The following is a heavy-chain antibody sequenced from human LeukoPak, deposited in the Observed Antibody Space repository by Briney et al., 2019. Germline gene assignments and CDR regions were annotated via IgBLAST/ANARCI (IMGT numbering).Heavy chain of an antibody. CDR2: IKSKTDGGTT. Sequence: KPGGSLRLSCAASGFTFSNAWMSWVRQAPGKGLEWVGRIKSKTDGGTTDYAAPVKGRFTISRDDSKNTLYLQMNSLKTEDTAVYYCTTGTWELPYDAFDIWGQGTVVTVSS. CDR3: TTGTWELPYDAFDI. CDR1: GFTFSNAW. V-gene: IGHV3-15*01. J-gene: IGHJ3*02. D-gene: IGHD1-26*01.